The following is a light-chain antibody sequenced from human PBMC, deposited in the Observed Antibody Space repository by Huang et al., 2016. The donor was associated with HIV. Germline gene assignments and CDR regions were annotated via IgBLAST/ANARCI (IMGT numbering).Light chain of an antibody. Sequence: ENLMTQSPSTLSVSPGGSATLSCRASQSVFKNLTWYEQKPGQARKLRICGSSTRAAGIPSRFSGSVSGTDFTLTISSLQSEDFAVYYCQQYNTSPRTFGQGTKVEV. CDR2: GSS. V-gene: IGKV3-15*01. J-gene: IGKJ1*01. CDR3: QQYNTSPRT. CDR1: QSVFKN.